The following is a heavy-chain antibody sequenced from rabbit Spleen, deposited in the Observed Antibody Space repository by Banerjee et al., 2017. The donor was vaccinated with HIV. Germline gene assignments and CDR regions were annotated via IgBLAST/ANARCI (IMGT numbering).Heavy chain of an antibody. V-gene: IGHV1S40*01. Sequence: QSLEESGGDLVKPGASLTLPCTASGFSFSSSYYMCWVRQAPGKGLEWIGCIYAGSSGSTYYASWAKGRFTISKTSSTTVTLQMTSLTVADTATYFCARANPSRVNDYKDLWGPGTLVTVS. J-gene: IGHJ4*01. CDR3: ARANPSRVNDYKDL. CDR1: GFSFSSSYY. CDR2: IYAGSSGST. D-gene: IGHD1-1*01.